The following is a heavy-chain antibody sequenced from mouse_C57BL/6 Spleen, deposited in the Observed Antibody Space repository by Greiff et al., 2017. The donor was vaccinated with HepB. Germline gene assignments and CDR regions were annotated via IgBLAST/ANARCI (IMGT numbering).Heavy chain of an antibody. V-gene: IGHV1-59*01. J-gene: IGHJ2*01. CDR3: ARLLFYTTVVATDY. CDR2: IDPSDSYT. Sequence: QVQLKQPGAELVRPGTSVKLSCKASGYTFTSYWMHWVKQRPGQGLEWIGVIDPSDSYTNYNQKFKGKATLTVDASSSTAYMQLSSLTSEDSAVYYCARLLFYTTVVATDYWGQGTTLTVSS. D-gene: IGHD1-1*01. CDR1: GYTFTSYW.